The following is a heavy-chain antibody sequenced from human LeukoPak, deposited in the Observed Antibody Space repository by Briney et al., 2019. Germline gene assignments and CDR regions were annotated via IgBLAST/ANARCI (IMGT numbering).Heavy chain of an antibody. D-gene: IGHD3-22*01. Sequence: GGSLRLSCAASGFTFSSYGMHWVRQAPGKGLEWVAVISYDGSNKYYADSVKGLFTISRDNSKNTLYLQMNSLRAEDTAVYYCAKAFDYYDTSWFDPWGQGTLVTVSS. V-gene: IGHV3-30*18. CDR2: ISYDGSNK. CDR3: AKAFDYYDTSWFDP. J-gene: IGHJ5*02. CDR1: GFTFSSYG.